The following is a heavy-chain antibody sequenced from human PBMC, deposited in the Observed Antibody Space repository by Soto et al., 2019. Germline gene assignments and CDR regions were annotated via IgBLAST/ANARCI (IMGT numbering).Heavy chain of an antibody. CDR1: GYTFTIYG. CDR2: ISPDNGNT. Sequence: ASVKASCKASGYTFTIYGINWVRQAPGQGLEWMGWISPDNGNTNYAQKLQGRVTMTTDTSTSTAYMELRSLRSDDTAVYYCARALGYSGYAGMDVWGQGTTVT. D-gene: IGHD5-12*01. CDR3: ARALGYSGYAGMDV. V-gene: IGHV1-18*01. J-gene: IGHJ6*02.